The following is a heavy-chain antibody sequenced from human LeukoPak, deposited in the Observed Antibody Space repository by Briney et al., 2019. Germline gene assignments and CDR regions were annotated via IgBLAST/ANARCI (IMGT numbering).Heavy chain of an antibody. CDR1: GFTFSSYG. V-gene: IGHV3-30*02. D-gene: IGHD6-6*01. Sequence: GGSLRLSCAASGFTFSSYGMHWVRQAPGKWLEWVAFIRYDGSNKYYADSVKGRFTISRDNSKNTLYLQMNSLRAEDTAVYYCAKDLLAARPSVQYFDYWGQGTLVTVSS. J-gene: IGHJ4*02. CDR2: IRYDGSNK. CDR3: AKDLLAARPSVQYFDY.